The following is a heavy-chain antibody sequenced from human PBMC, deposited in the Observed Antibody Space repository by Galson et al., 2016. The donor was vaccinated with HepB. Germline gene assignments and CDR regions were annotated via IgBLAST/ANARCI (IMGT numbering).Heavy chain of an antibody. D-gene: IGHD2-2*01. J-gene: IGHJ3*02. Sequence: TLSLTCTVSGGSISSDNYYWSWIRQPAGKGLEWIGRIYSSGSTNYNPSLKSRVTMPVDTSKNQFSLKLSSVTGADTAVYYCARTIVSAARGAFDIWGQGTMVTVSS. CDR1: GGSISSDNYY. V-gene: IGHV4-61*02. CDR3: ARTIVSAARGAFDI. CDR2: IYSSGST.